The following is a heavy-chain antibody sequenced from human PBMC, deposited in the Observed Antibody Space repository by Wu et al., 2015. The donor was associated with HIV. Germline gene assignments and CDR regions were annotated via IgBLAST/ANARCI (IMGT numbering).Heavy chain of an antibody. D-gene: IGHD3-22*01. CDR3: ARERRFGSSGYPDY. CDR2: ISAYNGKE. J-gene: IGHJ4*02. Sequence: QVQLVQSGGEVKKPGASVKVSCKTSGFTFTNYGFSWVRQAPGQGLEWMGWISAYNGKENYAERLQGRVTMTTDTPTSTAYMELRNLGSDDTGVYFCARERRFGSSGYPDYWGQGTLVTVSP. CDR1: GFTFTNYG. V-gene: IGHV1-18*01.